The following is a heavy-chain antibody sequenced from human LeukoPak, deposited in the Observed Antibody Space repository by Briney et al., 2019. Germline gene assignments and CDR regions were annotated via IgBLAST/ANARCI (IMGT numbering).Heavy chain of an antibody. V-gene: IGHV3-7*01. CDR2: IKEDGGET. J-gene: IGHJ4*02. CDR3: ARRKEVQATFDY. CDR1: GFVFSNYW. D-gene: IGHD1-26*01. Sequence: GGSLRLSCVASGFVFSNYWMGWVRQPPGKGLEWVANIKEDGGETYYVDSVKGRFTISRDNAKNSLDLQMNSLRDEDTAVYYCARRKEVQATFDYWGQGTLVTVSS.